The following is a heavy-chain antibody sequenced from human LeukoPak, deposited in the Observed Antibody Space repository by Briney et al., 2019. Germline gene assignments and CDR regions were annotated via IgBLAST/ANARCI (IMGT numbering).Heavy chain of an antibody. D-gene: IGHD1-26*01. CDR2: ISGSGGST. CDR1: GFTFSSYA. Sequence: GGSLRLSCAASGFTFSSYAMSWVRQAPGKGLEWVSAISGSGGSTYYADSVKGRFSISRDNSKNTLYLQMNSLKTEDTAVYYCTTRYRRVDYWGQGTLVTVSS. CDR3: TTRYRRVDY. V-gene: IGHV3-23*01. J-gene: IGHJ4*02.